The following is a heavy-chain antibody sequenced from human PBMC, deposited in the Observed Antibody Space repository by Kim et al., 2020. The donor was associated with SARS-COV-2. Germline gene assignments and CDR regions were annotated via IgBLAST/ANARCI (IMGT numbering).Heavy chain of an antibody. CDR3: AKDDYGSGSYRFYYYYY. V-gene: IGHV3-30*18. J-gene: IGHJ6*03. CDR1: GFTFSSYG. Sequence: GGSLSLSCAASGFTFSSYGMHWVRQAPGKGLEWVAVISYDGSNKYYADSVKGRFTISRDNSKNTLYLQMNSLRAEDTAVYYCAKDDYGSGSYRFYYYYY. D-gene: IGHD3-10*01. CDR2: ISYDGSNK.